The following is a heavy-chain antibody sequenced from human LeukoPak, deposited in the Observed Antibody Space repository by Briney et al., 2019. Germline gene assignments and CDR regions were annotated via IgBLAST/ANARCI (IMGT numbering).Heavy chain of an antibody. J-gene: IGHJ3*02. D-gene: IGHD2-15*01. Sequence: ASVKLSCKASGYTFTSYYVHWVRQAPGQRGEWMGWIDPNSGGTNYAQKFQGRVTMTRDTSISTAYMELSRLRSDDTAVYYCARDRDGIVVVVAAPGAFDIWGQGTMVTVSS. CDR3: ARDRDGIVVVVAAPGAFDI. CDR1: GYTFTSYY. V-gene: IGHV1-2*02. CDR2: IDPNSGGT.